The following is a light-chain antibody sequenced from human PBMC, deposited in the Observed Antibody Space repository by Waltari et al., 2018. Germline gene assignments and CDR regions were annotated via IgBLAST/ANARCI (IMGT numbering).Light chain of an antibody. CDR1: ETVLTW. J-gene: IGKJ2*01. Sequence: DIQMTQCPSTLSASVGDKVPITCRASETVLTWLAWYQQKPGKAPKLLIYKASSLESGVPSRFSGSASGTEFTLTISSLQPDDSATYYCLQYHSYSKFGQGTKLEIK. CDR2: KAS. V-gene: IGKV1-5*03. CDR3: LQYHSYSK.